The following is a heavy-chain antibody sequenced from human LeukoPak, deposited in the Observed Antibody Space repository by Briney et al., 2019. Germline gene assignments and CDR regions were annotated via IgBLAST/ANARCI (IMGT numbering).Heavy chain of an antibody. CDR1: GFRFSSYA. V-gene: IGHV3-30-3*01. D-gene: IGHD6-19*01. CDR3: VRGDSHKSDWYNN. CDR2: MLYDGSTK. Sequence: GGSLRLPCAASGFRFSSYAMHWVRQAPGKGLEWVAVMLYDGSTKYHADSVKGRFTISRDDSKNTLYLQMNSLRAEDTAVYYCVRGDSHKSDWYNNWGQGTLVTVSS. J-gene: IGHJ4*02.